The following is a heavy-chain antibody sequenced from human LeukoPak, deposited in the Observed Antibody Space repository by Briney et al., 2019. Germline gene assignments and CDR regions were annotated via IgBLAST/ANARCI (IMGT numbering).Heavy chain of an antibody. V-gene: IGHV3-23*01. Sequence: GASLRLSRAASGFTFSNYAMSWDRQAPGKGLEWVSAVSGRDTSTYYTDSVKGRFTISRDNSKNTLYLQMNSLSAEDTAIYYCAKWGDYDVLTGYYDSDYWGQGTLVTVSS. CDR1: GFTFSNYA. D-gene: IGHD3-9*01. CDR3: AKWGDYDVLTGYYDSDY. J-gene: IGHJ4*02. CDR2: VSGRDTST.